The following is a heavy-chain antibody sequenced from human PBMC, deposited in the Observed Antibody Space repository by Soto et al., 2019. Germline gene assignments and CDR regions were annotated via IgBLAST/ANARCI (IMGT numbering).Heavy chain of an antibody. CDR2: IYYSGST. CDR1: GGSISSSSYY. Sequence: QLQLQESGPGLVKPSETLSLTCTVSGGSISSSSYYWGWIRQPPGKGLEWIGSIYYSGSTYYNTSLKSRVTISVDTSKNQFSLKLSSVTAADTAVYYCARHRIRYSGSYLGPAAQFDPWGQGTLVTVSS. CDR3: ARHRIRYSGSYLGPAAQFDP. V-gene: IGHV4-39*01. J-gene: IGHJ5*02. D-gene: IGHD1-26*01.